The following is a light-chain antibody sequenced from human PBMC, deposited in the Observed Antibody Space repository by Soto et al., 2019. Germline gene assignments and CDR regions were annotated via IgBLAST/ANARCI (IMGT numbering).Light chain of an antibody. CDR2: GAS. V-gene: IGKV3-15*01. Sequence: EIVMTQSPATLSVSPGERATLSCRASQSVNSNLAWYQQKPGQAPRLLIYGASTRATGIPARFSGSRSGTEFTLTISSLQSEDFAVYYCQHNNNWPTFVQVTKLEIK. CDR1: QSVNSN. CDR3: QHNNNWPT. J-gene: IGKJ2*01.